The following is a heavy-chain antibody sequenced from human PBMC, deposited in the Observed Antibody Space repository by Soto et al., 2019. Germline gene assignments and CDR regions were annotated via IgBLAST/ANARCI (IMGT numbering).Heavy chain of an antibody. CDR1: GFTFSDYY. J-gene: IGHJ4*02. CDR3: AADYGGNSDLDY. D-gene: IGHD4-17*01. CDR2: ISGSSSYT. Sequence: GGSLRLSCAASGFTFSDYYMSWIRQAPGQGLEWVSYISGSSSYTNYADSVKGRFTISRDNAKNSLYLQMNSLRAEDTAVYYCAADYGGNSDLDYWGQGTLVTVSS. V-gene: IGHV3-11*03.